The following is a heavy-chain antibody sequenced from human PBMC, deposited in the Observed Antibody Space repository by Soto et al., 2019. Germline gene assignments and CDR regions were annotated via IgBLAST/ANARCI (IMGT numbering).Heavy chain of an antibody. CDR1: GGAVSGYY. V-gene: IGHV4-34*01. J-gene: IGHJ4*02. CDR3: ARDHPHSYGVYYFDY. CDR2: INHSGST. D-gene: IGHD5-18*01. Sequence: SETLSLTCAVYGGAVSGYYWTWIRQPPGTGLEWIGEINHSGSTNYNPSLKSRVTISVDTSKNQFSLKLTSVTAADTAVYYCARDHPHSYGVYYFDYWGQGTPVTVS.